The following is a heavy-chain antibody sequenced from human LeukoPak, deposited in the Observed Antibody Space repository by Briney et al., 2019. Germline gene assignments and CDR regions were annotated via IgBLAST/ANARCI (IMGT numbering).Heavy chain of an antibody. D-gene: IGHD3-10*01. V-gene: IGHV4-59*01. CDR1: GGSISTYY. CDR2: IYNSGRT. J-gene: IGHJ3*02. CDR3: ARDRPAEKISVWFGGPPAGLDPFDI. Sequence: SETLSLTCTVSGGSISTYYWSWLRQSPGKGLEWIGGIYNSGRTNDNHFLKSRVTISKDTSKNQVSLNLRSVTAADTAVYYCARDRPAEKISVWFGGPPAGLDPFDIWGQGKMVIVSS.